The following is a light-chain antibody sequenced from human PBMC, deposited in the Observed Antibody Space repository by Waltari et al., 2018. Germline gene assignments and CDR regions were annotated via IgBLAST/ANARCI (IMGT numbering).Light chain of an antibody. CDR1: QSISSY. Sequence: DIQMTQSPSSLSASVGDRVTISCRAGQSISSYLNWYQQKPGMAPQLLIHAASSLQSGVPSRFSGSGSGTDFTLTISSLQPEDIATYYCQQSYSTPYTFGQGTNLEIK. CDR3: QQSYSTPYT. V-gene: IGKV1-39*01. CDR2: AAS. J-gene: IGKJ2*01.